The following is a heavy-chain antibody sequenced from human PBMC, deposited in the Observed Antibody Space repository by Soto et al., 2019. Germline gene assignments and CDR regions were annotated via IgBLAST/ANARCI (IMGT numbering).Heavy chain of an antibody. V-gene: IGHV4-39*01. Sequence: PSETLSLTCTVSGGSISSSSYYCGWIRQPPGKGLEWIGSIYYSGSTYYNPSLKSRVTISVDTSKNQFSLKLSSVTAADTAVYYCARHTPAISISDHWGQGTLVT. CDR2: IYYSGST. D-gene: IGHD2-15*01. J-gene: IGHJ4*02. CDR1: GGSISSSSYY. CDR3: ARHTPAISISDH.